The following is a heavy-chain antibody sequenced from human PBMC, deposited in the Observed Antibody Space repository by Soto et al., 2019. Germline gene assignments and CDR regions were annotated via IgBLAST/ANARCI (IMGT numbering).Heavy chain of an antibody. Sequence: EVQLVESGGGLVKPGGSLRLSCAASGFTFSSYSMNWVRQAPGQGLEWVSSISSSSSYIYYADSVKGRFTISRDNAKNSLYLQMNSLRAEDTAVYYCARGSSSFGSGSFDYCGQGTLVTVSS. D-gene: IGHD3-10*01. J-gene: IGHJ4*02. CDR3: ARGSSSFGSGSFDY. CDR2: ISSSSSYI. CDR1: GFTFSSYS. V-gene: IGHV3-21*01.